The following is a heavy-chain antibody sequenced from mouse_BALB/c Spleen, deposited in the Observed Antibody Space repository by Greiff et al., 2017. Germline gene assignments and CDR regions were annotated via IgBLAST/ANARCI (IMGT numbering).Heavy chain of an antibody. V-gene: IGHV2-2*02. CDR3: ARNWYGSSSYWYFDV. CDR2: IWSGGST. Sequence: VQLQQSGPGLVQPSQSLSITCTVSGFSLTSYGVHWVRQSPGKGLEWLGVIWSGGSTDYNAAFISRLSISKDNSKSQVFFKMNSLQANDTAIYYCARNWYGSSSYWYFDVWGAGTTVTVSS. D-gene: IGHD1-1*01. CDR1: GFSLTSYG. J-gene: IGHJ1*01.